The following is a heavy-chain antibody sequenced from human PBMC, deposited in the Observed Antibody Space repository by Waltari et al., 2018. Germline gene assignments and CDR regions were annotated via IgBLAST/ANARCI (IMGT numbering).Heavy chain of an antibody. CDR1: GGSINSIIYF. V-gene: IGHV4-39*01. J-gene: IGHJ4*02. D-gene: IGHD2-2*02. Sequence: QLQLQESGQGLVKPSETLSLTCTVSGGSINSIIYFWGWIRQPPGKGLEWIGSLNNGGSTYYNASLRSRVTISLDTSRNQFSLKVNSVTAADTAVYYCARHESYTTRDYWGQGTLVTVSS. CDR2: LNNGGST. CDR3: ARHESYTTRDY.